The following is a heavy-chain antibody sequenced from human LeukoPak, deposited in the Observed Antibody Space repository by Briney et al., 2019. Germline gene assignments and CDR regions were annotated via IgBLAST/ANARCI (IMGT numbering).Heavy chain of an antibody. CDR1: GGSISNYF. V-gene: IGHV4-59*01. D-gene: IGHD2-21*02. CDR3: ARVCGGDCYPLGFDP. J-gene: IGHJ5*02. Sequence: SETLSLTCTVSGGSISNYFWSWIRQPPGKGLEWIGYIFYIGNTEYNPSLQSRVTISVDTSKNQFSLMLSSVTAADTAVYYCARVCGGDCYPLGFDPWGQGTLVTVSS. CDR2: IFYIGNT.